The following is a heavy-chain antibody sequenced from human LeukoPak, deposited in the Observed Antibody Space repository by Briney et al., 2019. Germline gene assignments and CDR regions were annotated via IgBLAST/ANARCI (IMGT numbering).Heavy chain of an antibody. Sequence: PSETLSLTCTVSGGSISSGGYYWSRIRQPPGKGLEWIGEINHSGSTNYNPSLKSRVTISVDTSKNQFSLKLSSVTAADTAVYYCARGYGGDILTGFDYWGQGTLVTVSS. D-gene: IGHD3-9*01. CDR2: INHSGST. V-gene: IGHV4-39*07. CDR1: GGSISSGGYY. J-gene: IGHJ4*02. CDR3: ARGYGGDILTGFDY.